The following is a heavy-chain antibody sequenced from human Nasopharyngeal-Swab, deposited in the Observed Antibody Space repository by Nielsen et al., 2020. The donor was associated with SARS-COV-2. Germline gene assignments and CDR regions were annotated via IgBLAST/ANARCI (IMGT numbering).Heavy chain of an antibody. J-gene: IGHJ4*02. Sequence: GGSLRPSCAASGFIFSDSAIHWVRQASGKGLEWVGRIRSKGNSYATEYAASVEGRFTISRDDSKNTAYLQMNSLRAEDTAIYYCTRCGGSCYTGKDYWGQGTLVTVSS. V-gene: IGHV3-73*01. CDR1: GFIFSDSA. CDR3: TRCGGSCYTGKDY. CDR2: IRSKGNSYAT. D-gene: IGHD2-15*01.